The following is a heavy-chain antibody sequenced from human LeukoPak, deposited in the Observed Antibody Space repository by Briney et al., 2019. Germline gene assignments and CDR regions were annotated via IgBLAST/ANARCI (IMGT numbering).Heavy chain of an antibody. CDR3: AREKYSSSSIPFDY. CDR2: ISSSSRSR. J-gene: IGHJ4*02. D-gene: IGHD6-6*01. V-gene: IGHV3-21*01. CDR1: GFTFSSYS. Sequence: KTGGSLRLSCAASGFTFSSYSMNWVRQAPGKGLEWVSSISSSSRSRYYADSVKGRFTISRDNAKNSLYLQMNSLRAEDTAVYYCAREKYSSSSIPFDYWGQGTLVTVSS.